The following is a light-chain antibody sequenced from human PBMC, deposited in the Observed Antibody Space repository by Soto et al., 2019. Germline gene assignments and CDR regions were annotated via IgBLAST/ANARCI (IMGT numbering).Light chain of an antibody. J-gene: IGKJ4*01. V-gene: IGKV3D-7*01. CDR1: QTVSSNY. CDR2: GAS. Sequence: SPVTAQSSPEVAATLAYRVSQTVSSNYLAWYQQKPGQPPKLLIYGASSRASGIPDRFSGSGSGTDFTLTISSLQAEDVAVYYCQQSSTLPCTFGGGTKVDIK. CDR3: QQSSTLPCT.